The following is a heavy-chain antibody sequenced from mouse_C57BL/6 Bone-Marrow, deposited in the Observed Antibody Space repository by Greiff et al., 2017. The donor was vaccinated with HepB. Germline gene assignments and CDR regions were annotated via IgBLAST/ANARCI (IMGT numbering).Heavy chain of an antibody. J-gene: IGHJ1*03. CDR3: ARQPDYYGSKDWYFDV. CDR2: INSDGGST. D-gene: IGHD1-1*01. V-gene: IGHV5-2*01. Sequence: DVQLVESGGGLVQPGESLKLSCESNEYEFPSHDMSWVRKTPEKRLELVAAINSDGGSTYYPDTMERRFIISRDNTKKTLYLQMSSLRSEDTALYYCARQPDYYGSKDWYFDVWGTGTTVTVSS. CDR1: EYEFPSHD.